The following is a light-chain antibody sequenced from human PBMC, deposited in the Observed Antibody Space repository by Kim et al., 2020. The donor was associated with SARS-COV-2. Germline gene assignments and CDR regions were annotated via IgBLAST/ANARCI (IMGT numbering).Light chain of an antibody. V-gene: IGKV3-15*01. CDR1: QSISSS. J-gene: IGKJ5*01. CDR2: GAS. CDR3: QQYAYWRA. Sequence: EIVMTQSPATLSLSPGERATLSCRASQSISSSLAWYQQKPGQAPRVRIYGASARATGIPARFSGSGSGTEFTLTISNLQSEDFAVYYCQQYAYWRAFGQGTRLEIK.